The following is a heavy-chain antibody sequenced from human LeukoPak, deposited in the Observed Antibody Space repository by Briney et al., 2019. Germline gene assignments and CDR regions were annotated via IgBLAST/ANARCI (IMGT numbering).Heavy chain of an antibody. V-gene: IGHV1-18*01. J-gene: IGHJ4*02. CDR1: GYIFSSYG. Sequence: ASVKVSCKTSGYIFSSYGVSWVRQAPGQGLEWMGWISAYNGNTNYAQKLQGRVTMTTDTSTSTAYMELRSLRSDDTAVYYCATFQSGCRLPPFDYWGQGTLVTVSS. D-gene: IGHD1-26*01. CDR3: ATFQSGCRLPPFDY. CDR2: ISAYNGNT.